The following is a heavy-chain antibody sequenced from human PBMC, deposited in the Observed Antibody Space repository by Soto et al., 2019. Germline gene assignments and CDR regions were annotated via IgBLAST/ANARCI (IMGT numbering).Heavy chain of an antibody. V-gene: IGHV2-5*02. CDR1: GFSVSTSGVG. J-gene: IGHJ6*02. CDR2: IYWDDDK. Sequence: QITLKESGPTLVKPTQTLTLTCTFSGFSVSTSGVGVAWIRQPPGKALEWLALIYWDDDKRYSPFLQSRVTITKETSKNQVVLTMTNRDPVDTATYYCAHKGGRGAGMDVWGQGTTVTVSS. D-gene: IGHD2-15*01. CDR3: AHKGGRGAGMDV.